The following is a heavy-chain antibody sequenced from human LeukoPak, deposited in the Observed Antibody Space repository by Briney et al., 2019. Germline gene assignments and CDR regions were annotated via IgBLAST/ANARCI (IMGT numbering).Heavy chain of an antibody. CDR2: IRSSSET. CDR3: ARDAGNSGYGCDL. V-gene: IGHV3-48*01. J-gene: IGHJ5*02. CDR1: GFIFSQYS. D-gene: IGHD5-12*01. Sequence: QSGGSLRLSCAASGFIFSQYSMNWVRQAPGKGPEWVSHIRSSSETFYADSVKGRFTISRDNARNSLYLQMNNLRGEDTAIYYCARDAGNSGYGCDLWGQGTLVTVSS.